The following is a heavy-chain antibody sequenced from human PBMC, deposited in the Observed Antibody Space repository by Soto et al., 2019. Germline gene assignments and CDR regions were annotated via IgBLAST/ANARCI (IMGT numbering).Heavy chain of an antibody. CDR2: IYYSGST. CDR3: ARESSYCSSTSCYSSYYGMDV. Sequence: SETLSLTCTVSGGSISSYYWSWIRQPPGKGLEWIGYIYYSGSTNYNPSLKSRVTISVDTSKNQISLKLSSVTAADTAVYYCARESSYCSSTSCYSSYYGMDVWGQGTTVTVSS. D-gene: IGHD2-2*01. V-gene: IGHV4-59*01. CDR1: GGSISSYY. J-gene: IGHJ6*02.